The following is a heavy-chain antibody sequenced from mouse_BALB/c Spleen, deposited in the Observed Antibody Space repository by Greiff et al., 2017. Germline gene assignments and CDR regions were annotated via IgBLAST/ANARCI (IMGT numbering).Heavy chain of an antibody. CDR1: GYSFTGYN. J-gene: IGHJ4*01. CDR3: VITTVVATDYAMDY. CDR2: IDPYYGGT. D-gene: IGHD1-1*01. V-gene: IGHV1-39*01. Sequence: EVQLQQSGPELEKPGASVKISCKASGYSFTGYNMNWVKQSNGKSLEWIGNIDPYYGGTSYNQKFKGKATLTVDKSSSTAYMQLKSLTSEDSAVYYCVITTVVATDYAMDYWGQGTSVTVSS.